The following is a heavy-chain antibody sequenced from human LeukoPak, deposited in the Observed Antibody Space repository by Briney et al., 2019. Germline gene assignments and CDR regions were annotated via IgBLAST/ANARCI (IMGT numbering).Heavy chain of an antibody. CDR1: GYTFTSYG. D-gene: IGHD1-1*01. CDR2: ISAYNGNT. J-gene: IGHJ4*02. Sequence: ALVKVSCKASGYTFTSYGISWVRQAPGQGLEWMGWISAYNGNTNYAQKLQGRVTMTTDTSTSTAYMELRSLRSDDTAVYYCAREAIQLERPAGDYWGQGTLVTVSS. CDR3: AREAIQLERPAGDY. V-gene: IGHV1-18*01.